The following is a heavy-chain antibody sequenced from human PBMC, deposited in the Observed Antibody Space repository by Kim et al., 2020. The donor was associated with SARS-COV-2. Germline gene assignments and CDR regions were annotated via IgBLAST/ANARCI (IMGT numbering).Heavy chain of an antibody. J-gene: IGHJ4*02. CDR3: AIVASKLRFWNFKY. CDR1: GFTFSNYD. CDR2: ISGIGPNT. D-gene: IGHD5-18*01. V-gene: IGHV3-23*01. Sequence: GGSLRLSCAASGFTFSNYDMTWVRQAPGKGLEWASDISGIGPNTYYADSVKGRFTISRDNSKNTLYLQLNSLRAKDTAVYYCAIVASKLRFWNFKYWGQGTLVTVSP.